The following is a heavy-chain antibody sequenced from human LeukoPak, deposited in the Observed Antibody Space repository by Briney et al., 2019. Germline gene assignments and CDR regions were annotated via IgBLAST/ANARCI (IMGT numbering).Heavy chain of an antibody. CDR3: ARAPYYYDSSGYYGIT. Sequence: PSETLSLTCTVSGGSISSSSYYWGWIRQPPGKGLEWIECIYYSGSTYYNPSLTSRVTISVDTSKNQFSLKLSSVTAADTAVYYCARAPYYYDSSGYYGITWGQGTLVTVSS. CDR2: IYYSGST. CDR1: GGSISSSSYY. D-gene: IGHD3-22*01. J-gene: IGHJ5*02. V-gene: IGHV4-39*07.